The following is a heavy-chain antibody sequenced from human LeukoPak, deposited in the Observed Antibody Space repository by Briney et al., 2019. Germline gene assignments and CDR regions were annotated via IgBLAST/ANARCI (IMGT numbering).Heavy chain of an antibody. J-gene: IGHJ5*02. D-gene: IGHD3-9*01. CDR2: IYTSGST. CDR1: GGSFSGYY. V-gene: IGHV4-59*10. CDR3: ARSTSPLRYFDPEGWFDP. Sequence: SETLSLTCAVYGGSFSGYYWSWIRQPAGKGLEWIGRIYTSGSTNYNPSLKSRVTMSVDTSKNQFSLKLSSVTAADTAVYYCARSTSPLRYFDPEGWFDPWGQGTLVTVSS.